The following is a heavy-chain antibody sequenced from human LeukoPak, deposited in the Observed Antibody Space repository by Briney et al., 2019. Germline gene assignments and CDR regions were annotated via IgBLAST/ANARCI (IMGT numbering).Heavy chain of an antibody. V-gene: IGHV1-18*01. Sequence: GASVKVSCKASGYTFTSYGISWVRQAPGQGLEWMGWISAYNGNTNYAQKLQGRVTMTTDTSTSTAYMELRSLRSDDTAVYYCARTYYYDSRGSHFQHWGQGTLVTVSS. CDR1: GYTFTSYG. CDR3: ARTYYYDSRGSHFQH. D-gene: IGHD3-22*01. J-gene: IGHJ1*01. CDR2: ISAYNGNT.